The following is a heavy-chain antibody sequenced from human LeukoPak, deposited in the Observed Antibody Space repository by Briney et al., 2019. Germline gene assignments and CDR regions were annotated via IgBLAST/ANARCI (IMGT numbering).Heavy chain of an antibody. CDR3: ANQQFASVRAFDY. J-gene: IGHJ4*02. Sequence: ASVKLSCKASGYTFTDYHIHWVRQAPGQGLEWMGRINPYSGGTHYSQEFQGRVTMTRDTSISTAYMELSSLRSDDTALYYCANQQFASVRAFDYWGQGILVTVSS. CDR1: GYTFTDYH. V-gene: IGHV1-2*06. CDR2: INPYSGGT. D-gene: IGHD3-10*01.